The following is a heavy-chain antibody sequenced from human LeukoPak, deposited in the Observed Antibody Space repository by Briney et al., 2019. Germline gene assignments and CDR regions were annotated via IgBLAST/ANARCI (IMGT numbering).Heavy chain of an antibody. Sequence: AETLSLTCTVSGGSIRSTAYSGGWLRKPPGKGLEWIARIYSGGDAYYYPPLTSRVTISVHTSKTQLSLKLSSVTAADTAVYYCARDIAVGDRSQRRGWFDLWGEGTLVTVSS. CDR3: ARDIAVGDRSQRRGWFDL. J-gene: IGHJ5*02. CDR2: IYSGGDA. CDR1: GGSIRSTAYS. V-gene: IGHV4-39*01. D-gene: IGHD6-19*01.